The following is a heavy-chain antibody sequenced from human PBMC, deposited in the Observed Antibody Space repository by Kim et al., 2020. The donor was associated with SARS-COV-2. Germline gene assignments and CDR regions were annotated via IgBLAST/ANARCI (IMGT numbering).Heavy chain of an antibody. CDR3: ARGHGDAHYYDSSGPYPGDY. Sequence: SETLSLTCAVYGGSFSGYYWSWIRQPPGKGLEWIGEINHSGSTNYNPSLKSRVTISVDTSKNQFSLKLSSVTAADTAVYYCARGHGDAHYYDSSGPYPGDYWGQGTLVTVSS. D-gene: IGHD3-22*01. J-gene: IGHJ4*02. V-gene: IGHV4-34*01. CDR2: INHSGST. CDR1: GGSFSGYY.